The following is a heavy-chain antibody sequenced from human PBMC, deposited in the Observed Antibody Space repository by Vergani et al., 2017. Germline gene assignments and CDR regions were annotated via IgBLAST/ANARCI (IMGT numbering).Heavy chain of an antibody. Sequence: QVQLQERGAGLLKTSETLSLTCGVSGGSFSDYYWSWIRQAPGMGLAWIGVVNHGVSTNYNPSLKSRVSISVETSKNQFSLKLSAVTAADTAVYYCARVLVVSPDYWGQGTLVTVSS. CDR3: ARVLVVSPDY. J-gene: IGHJ4*02. V-gene: IGHV4-34*01. CDR1: GGSFSDYY. CDR2: VNHGVST. D-gene: IGHD3-22*01.